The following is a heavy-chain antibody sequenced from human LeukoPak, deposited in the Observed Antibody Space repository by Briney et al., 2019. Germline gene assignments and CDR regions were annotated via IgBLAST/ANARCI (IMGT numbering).Heavy chain of an antibody. CDR1: GLTFSDYS. Sequence: GGSLRLSCAASGLTFSDYSMNWVRQAPGKGLEWISYIGIDSGNTNYADSVKGRFTISGDKAKNSLYLQMNSLRVEDTAVYYCAKDYKYAFDNWGQGTLVTVSS. V-gene: IGHV3-48*01. CDR2: IGIDSGNT. CDR3: AKDYKYAFDN. J-gene: IGHJ4*02. D-gene: IGHD5-24*01.